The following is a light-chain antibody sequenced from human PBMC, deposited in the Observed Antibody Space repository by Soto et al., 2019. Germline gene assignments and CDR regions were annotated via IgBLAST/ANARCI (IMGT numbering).Light chain of an antibody. CDR2: GAS. J-gene: IGKJ1*01. CDR3: QQYGNSPGT. Sequence: EIVLTQSPGTLSLSPGEGATLSCRASQSVSSSYLAWYQQRPGQAPRLLIYGASSRATGIPDRFSGSGSETDSTLTISRLEPEDSAVYYCQQYGNSPGTFGQGTKVEIK. CDR1: QSVSSSY. V-gene: IGKV3-20*01.